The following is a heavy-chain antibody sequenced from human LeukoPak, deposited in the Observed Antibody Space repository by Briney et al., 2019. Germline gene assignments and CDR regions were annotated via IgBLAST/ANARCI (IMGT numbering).Heavy chain of an antibody. Sequence: PGASLRLSCAASGFTFSSYAMSWVRKAPGKGLEWVSAISGSGGSTYYADSVKGRFTISRDNSKNTLYLQMNSLRAEDTAVYYCAKLGRTVVTRGYFDYWGQGTLVTVSS. CDR1: GFTFSSYA. CDR2: ISGSGGST. J-gene: IGHJ4*02. V-gene: IGHV3-23*01. CDR3: AKLGRTVVTRGYFDY. D-gene: IGHD4-23*01.